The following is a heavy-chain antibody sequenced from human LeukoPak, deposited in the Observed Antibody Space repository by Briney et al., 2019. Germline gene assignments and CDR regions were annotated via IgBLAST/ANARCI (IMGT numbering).Heavy chain of an antibody. Sequence: ASVKVSCKASGYTFTSYDINWVRQATGQGLEWMGWMNPNSGNTGYAQKFQGRVTMTRNTSISTAYMELSSLRSEDTAAYYCARGDYDRIFWYFDLWGRGTLVTVSS. D-gene: IGHD3-22*01. V-gene: IGHV1-8*01. J-gene: IGHJ2*01. CDR2: MNPNSGNT. CDR1: GYTFTSYD. CDR3: ARGDYDRIFWYFDL.